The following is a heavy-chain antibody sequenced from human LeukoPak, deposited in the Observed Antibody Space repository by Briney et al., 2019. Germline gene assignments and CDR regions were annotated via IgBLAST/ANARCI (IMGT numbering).Heavy chain of an antibody. CDR1: EFTFSSYG. V-gene: IGHV3-30*18. Sequence: PGGSLRLSCAASEFTFSSYGMHWVRQAPGKGLEWVAVISYDGSNKYYADSVKGRFTISRDNSKNTLYLQMNSLRAEDTAVYYCAKEVAAGLGYFDYWGQGTLVTVSS. J-gene: IGHJ4*02. D-gene: IGHD2-15*01. CDR3: AKEVAAGLGYFDY. CDR2: ISYDGSNK.